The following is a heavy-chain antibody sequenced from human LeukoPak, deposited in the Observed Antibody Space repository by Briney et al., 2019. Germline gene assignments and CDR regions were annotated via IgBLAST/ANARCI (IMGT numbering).Heavy chain of an antibody. D-gene: IGHD6-13*01. CDR2: IYYSGST. Sequence: SETLSLTCTVSGGSISSSSYYWGWIRQPPGKGLEWIGSIYYSGSTYYNPSLKSRVTISVDKSKNQFSLKLSSVTAADTAVYYCARAPYSSRGFDYWGQGTLVTVSS. CDR1: GGSISSSSYY. V-gene: IGHV4-39*07. CDR3: ARAPYSSRGFDY. J-gene: IGHJ4*02.